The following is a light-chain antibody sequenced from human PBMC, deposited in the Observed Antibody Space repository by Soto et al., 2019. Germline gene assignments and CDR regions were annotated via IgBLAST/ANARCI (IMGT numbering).Light chain of an antibody. CDR2: GAS. V-gene: IGKV1-9*01. CDR3: QQLNAYPLT. J-gene: IGKJ5*01. CDR1: QGISSY. Sequence: IQLTQSPSFLSASVGDRVTITCRASQGISSYLAWFQQRPGRAPNLLIYGASTLQSGVPSRFSGSGSGTDFTLTISNLQPEDFATYYCQQLNAYPLTFGQGTRLEI.